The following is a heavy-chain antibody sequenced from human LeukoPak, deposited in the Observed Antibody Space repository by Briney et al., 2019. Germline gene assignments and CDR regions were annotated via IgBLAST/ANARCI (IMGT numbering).Heavy chain of an antibody. CDR3: ARGLTYYYDSSGFPHDAFDI. CDR1: GGSISSGGYY. Sequence: SETLSLTCTVSGGSISSGGYYWSWIRQHPGKGLEWIGYIYYSGSTYYNPSLKSRVTISVDTSKNQCSLKLSSVTAADTAVYYCARGLTYYYDSSGFPHDAFDIWGQGTMVTVSS. D-gene: IGHD3-22*01. J-gene: IGHJ3*02. CDR2: IYYSGST. V-gene: IGHV4-31*03.